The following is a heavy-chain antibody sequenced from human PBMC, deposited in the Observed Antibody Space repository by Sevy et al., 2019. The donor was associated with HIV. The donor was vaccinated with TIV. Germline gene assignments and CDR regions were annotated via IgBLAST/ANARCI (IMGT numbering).Heavy chain of an antibody. CDR1: GFNVSSNY. CDR3: AREPIGGELDDFDI. D-gene: IGHD1-26*01. V-gene: IGHV3-66*01. CDR2: IYRGGST. J-gene: IGHJ3*02. Sequence: AGSLRLSCAASGFNVSSNYMSWVRQAPGKGLEWVSDIYRGGSTDYGDSVKGRFIISRDNSENTLYLQMSSLSAEDTAVYYCAREPIGGELDDFDIWGQWTMVTVS.